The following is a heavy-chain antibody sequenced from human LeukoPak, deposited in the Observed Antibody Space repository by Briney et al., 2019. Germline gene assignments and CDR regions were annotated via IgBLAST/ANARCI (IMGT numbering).Heavy chain of an antibody. V-gene: IGHV3-30-3*01. Sequence: GGSLRLSCAASGFTFSSYAMHWVRQAPGKGLEWVAVISYDGSNKYYADSVKGRFTISRDNSKNTLYLQMNSLRAEDTAVYYCASQKESFFDYWGQGTLVTVSS. J-gene: IGHJ4*02. CDR3: ASQKESFFDY. CDR1: GFTFSSYA. CDR2: ISYDGSNK.